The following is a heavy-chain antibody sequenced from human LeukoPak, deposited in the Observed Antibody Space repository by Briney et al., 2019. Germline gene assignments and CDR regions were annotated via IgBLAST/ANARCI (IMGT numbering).Heavy chain of an antibody. CDR3: ARESAGTYYFDY. Sequence: SQTLSLTCAISGDSFSSNSAAWIWLRQSPWRGLEWLGRTYYRSKWYNNYALSVKSRMTVNPDTSKNQISLQLNSVTPEDTAVYYCARESAGTYYFDYWGQGALVTVSS. V-gene: IGHV6-1*01. CDR1: GDSFSSNSAA. CDR2: TYYRSKWYN. D-gene: IGHD6-19*01. J-gene: IGHJ4*02.